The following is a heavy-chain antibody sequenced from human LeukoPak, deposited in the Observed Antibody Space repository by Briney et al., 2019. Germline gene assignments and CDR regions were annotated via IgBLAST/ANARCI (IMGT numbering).Heavy chain of an antibody. J-gene: IGHJ3*02. Sequence: GASVKVSCKASGYTFTSYGISWVRQAPGQGLEWMGWISAYNGNTNYAQKLQGRVTMTTDTSTSTAYMELRSLRSDDTAVYYCARDRQGGYSSSSDEEDAFDIWGQGTMVTVSS. CDR1: GYTFTSYG. CDR2: ISAYNGNT. CDR3: ARDRQGGYSSSSDEEDAFDI. D-gene: IGHD6-6*01. V-gene: IGHV1-18*01.